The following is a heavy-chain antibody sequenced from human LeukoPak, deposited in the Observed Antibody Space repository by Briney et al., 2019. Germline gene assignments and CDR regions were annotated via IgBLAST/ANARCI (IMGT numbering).Heavy chain of an antibody. J-gene: IGHJ4*02. CDR1: GGSISSYY. D-gene: IGHD3-22*01. V-gene: IGHV4-59*08. CDR2: IYYSGST. Sequence: SETLSLPCTVSGGSISSYYWSWIRQPPGKGLEWIGYIYYSGSTNYNPSLKSRVTISVDTSKNQFSLKLSSVTAADTAVYYCARLLYYYDSSGLGTGYFDYWGQGTLVTVSS. CDR3: ARLLYYYDSSGLGTGYFDY.